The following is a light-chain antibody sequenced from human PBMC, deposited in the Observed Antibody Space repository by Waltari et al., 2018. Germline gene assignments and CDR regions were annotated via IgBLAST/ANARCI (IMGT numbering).Light chain of an antibody. J-gene: IGKJ2*01. Sequence: EIVLTQSPATLSLSAGDRATLSCRASQSVRNYLAWYRQKPGQAPRLLIYDASERAPGIPARFSGSGSGTDFTLTISSLEPDDFAVYYCQHRHNWPPTFTFGQGTKLEVK. CDR2: DAS. CDR1: QSVRNY. V-gene: IGKV3-11*01. CDR3: QHRHNWPPTFT.